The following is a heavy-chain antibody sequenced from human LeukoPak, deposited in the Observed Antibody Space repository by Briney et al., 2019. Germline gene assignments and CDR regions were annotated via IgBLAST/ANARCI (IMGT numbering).Heavy chain of an antibody. V-gene: IGHV5-51*01. CDR3: VSPSGTSTNRPWDAFDI. CDR2: IYSGNSDT. J-gene: IGHJ3*02. CDR1: GYSFTTYW. Sequence: GESLKISCKASGYSFTTYWIGWVRQMPGKGLQWMGIIYSGNSDTRYSPSFQGQVTISADKSISTAYLQWSSLKTSDTAIYYCVSPSGTSTNRPWDAFDIWGQGTMVTVSS. D-gene: IGHD1-7*01.